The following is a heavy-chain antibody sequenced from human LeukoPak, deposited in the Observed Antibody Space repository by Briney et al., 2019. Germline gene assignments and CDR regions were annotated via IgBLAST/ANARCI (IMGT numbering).Heavy chain of an antibody. J-gene: IGHJ3*01. D-gene: IGHD2-2*01. Sequence: ASVKVSCKTSGYTFASFGISWVRQAPGQGLEWTGWISAYNGNTNYAQKLQGRVTVTTDTSTSTAYMELRSLRSDDTAVYYCARTHCGVPSCSHDAFDGWGQGTMVTVSS. CDR3: ARTHCGVPSCSHDAFDG. V-gene: IGHV1-18*01. CDR2: ISAYNGNT. CDR1: GYTFASFG.